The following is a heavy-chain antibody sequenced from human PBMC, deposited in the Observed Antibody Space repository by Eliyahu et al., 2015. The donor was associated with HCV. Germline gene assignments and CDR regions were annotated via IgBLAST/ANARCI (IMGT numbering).Heavy chain of an antibody. D-gene: IGHD6-19*01. Sequence: EVQLLESGGGLVQPGGSLRLSCAASGFTFSNYAMNWVRQAPGKGLEWVSLISGSGGTSYYADSVKGRFTLSRDSSKNTLYLQMNSLRVDDTAIYYCAKRGPVAGTVDYWGQGTLVTVSS. J-gene: IGHJ4*02. CDR1: GFTFSNYA. CDR3: AKRGPVAGTVDY. CDR2: ISGSGGTS. V-gene: IGHV3-23*01.